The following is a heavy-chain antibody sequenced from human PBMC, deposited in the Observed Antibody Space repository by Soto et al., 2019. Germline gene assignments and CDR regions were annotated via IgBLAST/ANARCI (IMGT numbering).Heavy chain of an antibody. CDR3: ARDLGLRYFDWLSCYMDV. CDR1: GYTFTSYA. D-gene: IGHD3-9*01. V-gene: IGHV1-3*01. J-gene: IGHJ6*03. CDR2: INAGNGNT. Sequence: ASVKVSCKASGYTFTSYAMHWVRQAPGQRLEWMGWINAGNGNTKYSQKFQGRVTITRDTSASTAYMELSSLRSDDTAVYYCARDLGLRYFDWLSCYMDVWGKGTTVTVSS.